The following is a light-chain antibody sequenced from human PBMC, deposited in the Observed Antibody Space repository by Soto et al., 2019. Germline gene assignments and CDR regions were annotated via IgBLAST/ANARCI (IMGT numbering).Light chain of an antibody. CDR2: GAS. J-gene: IGKJ4*01. V-gene: IGKV3-15*01. CDR1: QSVSSN. Sequence: EIVMTQSPATLYVSPGERATLSCRASQSVSSNLAWNQQKPGQAPRLLIYGASTKATGIPARFSGSGSGTEFALTVSSLQSEDVAVYYCQQYNNWPPLTFGGGTKVEIK. CDR3: QQYNNWPPLT.